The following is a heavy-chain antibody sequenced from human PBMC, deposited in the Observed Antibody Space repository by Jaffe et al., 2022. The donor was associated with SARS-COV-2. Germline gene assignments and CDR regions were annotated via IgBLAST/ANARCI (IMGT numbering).Heavy chain of an antibody. CDR2: INQDRSEK. J-gene: IGHJ6*02. D-gene: IGHD5-18*01. CDR3: VAAMVTGYYYYYYGMDV. Sequence: EVQLVESGGGLVQPGGSLRLSCEASGFTFSSYWMSWVRQAPGKGLEWVANINQDRSEKYYVDSVKGRFTISRDNAKNSLYLQMNSLRAEDTAVYYCVAAMVTGYYYYYYGMDVWGQGTTVTVSS. V-gene: IGHV3-7*01. CDR1: GFTFSSYW.